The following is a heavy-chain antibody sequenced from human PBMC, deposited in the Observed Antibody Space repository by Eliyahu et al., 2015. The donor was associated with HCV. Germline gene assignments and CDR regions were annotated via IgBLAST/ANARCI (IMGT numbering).Heavy chain of an antibody. D-gene: IGHD3-3*01. CDR2: ISAXGRNT. CDR3: AKCGGYDFWRGYSFDF. Sequence: EVRLLESGGGLVQPGGSLRLSCTASGFDFFDYAMTWVRQAPGKGLXWVSGISAXGRNTNYADNVXGRFTISRDNSKKTVYLQMDGLRAEDTAAYYCAKCGGYDFWRGYSFDFWGQGTQVSVSA. V-gene: IGHV3-23*01. J-gene: IGHJ4*02. CDR1: GFDFFDYA.